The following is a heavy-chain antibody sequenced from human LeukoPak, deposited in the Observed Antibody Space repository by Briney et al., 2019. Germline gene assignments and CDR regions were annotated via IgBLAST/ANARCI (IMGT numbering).Heavy chain of an antibody. CDR3: AKTSGRIYYYDSSGLFLGPHDY. CDR2: ISGSGGST. D-gene: IGHD3-22*01. CDR1: GFTFSGYG. J-gene: IGHJ4*02. Sequence: GGTLRLSCAASGFTFSGYGMSWVRQAPGKGLKWVSAISGSGGSTYYADSVKGRITISRDNSKNTLYLQMNSLRAEDTAVYYCAKTSGRIYYYDSSGLFLGPHDYWGQGTLVTVSS. V-gene: IGHV3-23*01.